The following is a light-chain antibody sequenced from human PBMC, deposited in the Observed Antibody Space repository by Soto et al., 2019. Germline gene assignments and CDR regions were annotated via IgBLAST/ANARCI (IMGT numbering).Light chain of an antibody. CDR2: GAS. CDR3: HQYGSSPWT. CDR1: QSVSSSY. V-gene: IGKV3-20*01. Sequence: EIVLTQSPGTLSLSPGDRATLSCRASQSVSSSYLAWYQQKPGQAPGLLIYGASSRATGIPDRFSGSGSETDFTLTITRLESEDFAVYSCHQYGSSPWTFGQGTKVDIK. J-gene: IGKJ1*01.